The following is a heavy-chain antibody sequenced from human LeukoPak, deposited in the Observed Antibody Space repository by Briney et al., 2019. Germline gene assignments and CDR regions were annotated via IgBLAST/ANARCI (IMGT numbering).Heavy chain of an antibody. CDR3: ARAGGYYGEFGY. CDR2: INAGNGNT. Sequence: ASVKVSCKASGYTFTSYAMHWVRQAPGQRLEWMGWINAGNGNTKYSQKFQGRVTITRDTSASTAYMELSSLRAEDTAVYYCARAGGYYGEFGYWGQGTLVTVSS. CDR1: GYTFTSYA. J-gene: IGHJ4*02. D-gene: IGHD4-17*01. V-gene: IGHV1-3*01.